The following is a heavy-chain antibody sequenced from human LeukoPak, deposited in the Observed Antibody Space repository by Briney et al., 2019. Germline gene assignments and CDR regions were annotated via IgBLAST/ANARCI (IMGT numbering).Heavy chain of an antibody. CDR3: ATPLVRGVNMRHFDY. CDR2: VNWNGGST. Sequence: GVSLRLSCAASGFTFDDYGLSWVLQAPGKGLEWVSGVNWNGGSTGYADSVKGRFTISRDNAKNSLYLQMNSLRAEDTALYYCATPLVRGVNMRHFDYWGQGTLVTVSS. V-gene: IGHV3-20*04. D-gene: IGHD3-10*01. J-gene: IGHJ4*02. CDR1: GFTFDDYG.